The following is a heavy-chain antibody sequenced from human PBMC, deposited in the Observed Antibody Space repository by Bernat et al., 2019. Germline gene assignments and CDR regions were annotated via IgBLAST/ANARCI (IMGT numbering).Heavy chain of an antibody. CDR3: ARGDYDILTGYYTDY. D-gene: IGHD3-9*01. CDR2: IYYSGST. V-gene: IGHV4-59*01. J-gene: IGHJ4*02. Sequence: QVQLQESGPGLVKPSETLSLTCTVSGGSISSYYWSWIRQPPGKGLEWIGYIYYSGSTNYNPSLKSRVTISVDTSKNPFSLKLSSVTAADTAVYYCARGDYDILTGYYTDYWGQGTLVTVSS. CDR1: GGSISSYY.